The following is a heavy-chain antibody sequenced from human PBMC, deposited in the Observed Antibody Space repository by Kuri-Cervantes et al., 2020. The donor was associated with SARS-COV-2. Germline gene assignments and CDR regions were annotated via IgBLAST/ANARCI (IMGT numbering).Heavy chain of an antibody. Sequence: KVSCKGSGYSFNSYWIGWVRHLPGKGLEWMGIIYPGDSATCYSPFCQRQVTISADQSVSTAYLQWSSLKASDPAMYYCARLVWDFAEMDVWGKGTPVTVSS. V-gene: IGHV5-51*01. J-gene: IGHJ6*04. CDR1: GYSFNSYW. CDR2: IYPGDSAT. D-gene: IGHD3-3*01. CDR3: ARLVWDFAEMDV.